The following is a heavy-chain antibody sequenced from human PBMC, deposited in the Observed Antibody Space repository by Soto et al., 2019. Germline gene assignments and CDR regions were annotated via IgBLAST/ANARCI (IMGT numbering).Heavy chain of an antibody. CDR3: ARENIAPNNWFDR. V-gene: IGHV1-69*01. CDR2: IIPIFGTA. Sequence: QVQLVQSGAEVKKPGSSVKVSCKASGGTFSSYAISWVRQAPGQGLEWMGGIIPIFGTANYAQKFQGRVTLTADESTSTASMELSSLRSEDTGGYYWARENIAPNNWFDRMSHGTLVTVST. J-gene: IGHJ5*02. D-gene: IGHD5-12*01. CDR1: GGTFSSYA.